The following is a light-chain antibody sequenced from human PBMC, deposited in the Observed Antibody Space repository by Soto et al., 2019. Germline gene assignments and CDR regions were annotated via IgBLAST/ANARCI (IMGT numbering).Light chain of an antibody. CDR2: EVT. CDR1: SGDIGGYNY. Sequence: QSVLTQPASVSGSPGQSITISCTGTSGDIGGYNYVSWYQQHPGKAPKLLISEVTNRPSGVSNRFSGSNSDNTASLTISGLQAEDEADYYCSLYTTSSTPSYVFGTGTKATVL. V-gene: IGLV2-14*01. J-gene: IGLJ1*01. CDR3: SLYTTSSTPSYV.